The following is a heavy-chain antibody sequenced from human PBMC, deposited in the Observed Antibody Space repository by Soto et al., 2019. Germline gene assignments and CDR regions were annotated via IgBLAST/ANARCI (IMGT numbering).Heavy chain of an antibody. CDR3: AKFHGSGTYYNFPDY. J-gene: IGHJ4*02. V-gene: IGHV3-23*01. Sequence: GGSLRLSCAASGFTFNTYAMSWVRQAPGKGLEWVSTISDSGGRTYYTASVKGRFTISRDNSKNTLYLLMNSLSAEDTALYYCAKFHGSGTYYNFPDYWGQGTLVTVSS. CDR1: GFTFNTYA. CDR2: ISDSGGRT. D-gene: IGHD3-10*01.